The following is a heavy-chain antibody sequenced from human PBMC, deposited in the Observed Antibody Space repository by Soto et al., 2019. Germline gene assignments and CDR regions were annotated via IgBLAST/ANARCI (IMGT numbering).Heavy chain of an antibody. CDR3: ARDDGLSSTNVKAFDI. D-gene: IGHD2-2*01. CDR1: GFTFSSYE. CDR2: ISSSGSTI. J-gene: IGHJ3*02. V-gene: IGHV3-48*03. Sequence: PGGSLRLSCAASGFTFSSYEMNWVRQAPGKGLEWVSYISSSGSTIYYADSVKGRFTISRDNAKNSLYLQMDSLRAEDTAVYYCARDDGLSSTNVKAFDIWGQGTKVTVSS.